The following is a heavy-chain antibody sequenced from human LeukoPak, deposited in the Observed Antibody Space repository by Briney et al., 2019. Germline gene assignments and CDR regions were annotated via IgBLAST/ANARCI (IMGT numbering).Heavy chain of an antibody. CDR1: GGTFSSYA. D-gene: IGHD6-13*01. J-gene: IGHJ3*02. CDR2: IIPIFGTA. V-gene: IGHV1-69*13. Sequence: EASVKVSCKASGGTFSSYAISWVRQAPGQGLEWMGGIIPIFGTANYAQKFQGRVTITADESTSTAYMELSSLRSEDTAVYYCARGSIAAAGTYDAFDIWGQGTMVTVSS. CDR3: ARGSIAAAGTYDAFDI.